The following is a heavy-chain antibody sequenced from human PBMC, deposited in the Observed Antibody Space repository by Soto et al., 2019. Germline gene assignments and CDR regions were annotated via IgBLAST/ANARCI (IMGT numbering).Heavy chain of an antibody. V-gene: IGHV3-30*18. CDR3: AKDPSWYVSLGYYYYGMDV. D-gene: IGHD6-13*01. CDR2: ISYDGSNK. J-gene: IGHJ6*02. Sequence: GGSLRLSCAASGFTFSSYGMHWVRQAPGKGLEWVAVISYDGSNKYYADSVKGRFTISRDNSKNTLYLQMNSLRAEDTAVYYCAKDPSWYVSLGYYYYGMDVWGQGTTVTVSS. CDR1: GFTFSSYG.